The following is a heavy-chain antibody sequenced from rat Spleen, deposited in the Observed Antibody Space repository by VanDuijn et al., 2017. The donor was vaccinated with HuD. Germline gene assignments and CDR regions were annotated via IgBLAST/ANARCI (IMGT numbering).Heavy chain of an antibody. V-gene: IGHV5-7*01. CDR1: GFTFSDYY. CDR2: INYEGSST. CDR3: ATEDGGPTDWFAY. D-gene: IGHD1-11*01. J-gene: IGHJ3*01. Sequence: EVQLVESDGGLVQPGRSLKFSCGVSGFTFSDYYMAWVRQAPKKGLEWVATINYEGSSTYYGDSVKGRFTISRDNAKSTLYLQMDSLRSEDTATYYCATEDGGPTDWFAYWGQGTLVTVSS.